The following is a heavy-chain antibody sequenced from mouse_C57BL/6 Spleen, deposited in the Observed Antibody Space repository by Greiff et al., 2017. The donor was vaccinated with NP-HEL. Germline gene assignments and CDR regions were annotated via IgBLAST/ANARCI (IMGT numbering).Heavy chain of an antibody. Sequence: VHVKQSGTVLARPGASVKMSCKTSGYTFTSYWMHWVKQRPGQGLEWIGAIYPGNSDTSYNQKFKGKAKLTAVTSASTAYMELSSLTNEDSAVYYCTREGLTAGGYAMDYWGQGTSVTVSS. J-gene: IGHJ4*01. V-gene: IGHV1-5*01. D-gene: IGHD1-2*01. CDR1: GYTFTSYW. CDR2: IYPGNSDT. CDR3: TREGLTAGGYAMDY.